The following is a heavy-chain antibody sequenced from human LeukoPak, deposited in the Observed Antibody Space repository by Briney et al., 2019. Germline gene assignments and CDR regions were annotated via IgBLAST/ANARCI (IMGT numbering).Heavy chain of an antibody. D-gene: IGHD6-25*01. Sequence: GGSLRLSCAAPGLITDDYAIHWVRQAPGKGLEWVSLISGDGGSTLYADSVRGRFTISRDNSKNSLSLQMSSLRSEDTALYFCVRESETSGWFDHWGQGTLVTVSS. CDR2: ISGDGGST. J-gene: IGHJ5*02. V-gene: IGHV3-43*02. CDR1: GLITDDYA. CDR3: VRESETSGWFDH.